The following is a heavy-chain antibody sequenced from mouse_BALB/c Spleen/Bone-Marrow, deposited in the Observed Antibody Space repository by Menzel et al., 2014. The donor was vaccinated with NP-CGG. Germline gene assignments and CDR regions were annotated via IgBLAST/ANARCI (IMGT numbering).Heavy chain of an antibody. CDR1: GFNIKDTY. J-gene: IGHJ1*01. V-gene: IGHV14-3*02. CDR3: ATMITDWYFDV. D-gene: IGHD2-4*01. Sequence: SGAELVKPGASVKLSCTASGFNIKDTYMHWAKQRPEQGLEWIGRIDPANGNTKYDPKFQGKATITADTSSNTAYPQLSSLTSEDTAVYYCATMITDWYFDVWGAGTTVTVSS. CDR2: IDPANGNT.